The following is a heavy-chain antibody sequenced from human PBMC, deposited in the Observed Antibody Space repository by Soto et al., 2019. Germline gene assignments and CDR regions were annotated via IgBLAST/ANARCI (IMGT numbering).Heavy chain of an antibody. CDR3: ARGPLWWFDP. J-gene: IGHJ5*02. D-gene: IGHD3-16*01. V-gene: IGHV1-18*01. CDR2: ISANNGNT. CDR1: GYTFTSYD. Sequence: GASVKVSCKASGYTFTSYDINWVRQATGQGLEWMGWISANNGNTNYGQKLQGRVTMTTDTSTSTAYMELRSLRSDDTAVYYCARGPLWWFDPWGQGTLVTVSS.